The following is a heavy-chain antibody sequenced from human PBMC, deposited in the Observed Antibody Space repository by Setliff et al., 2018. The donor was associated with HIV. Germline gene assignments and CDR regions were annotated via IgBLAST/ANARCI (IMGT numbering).Heavy chain of an antibody. D-gene: IGHD3-22*01. J-gene: IGHJ1*01. CDR3: SFNYYDSRDSYAP. CDR1: GGSFRGYY. Sequence: SETLSLTFAVDGGSFRGYYWSWIRQSPGKGLEWIGEINQSGSTKYNPSLKSRVTISEDAPKNQVSLKLRSVTAADTAQYYCSFNYYDSRDSYAPWGQGTLVTVSS. V-gene: IGHV4-34*01. CDR2: INQSGST.